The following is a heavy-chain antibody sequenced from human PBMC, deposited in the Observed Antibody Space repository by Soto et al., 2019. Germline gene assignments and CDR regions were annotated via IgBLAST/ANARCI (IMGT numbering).Heavy chain of an antibody. CDR1: GYTFASYA. J-gene: IGHJ5*02. CDR3: ATAPPALDT. Sequence: GASVKVSCKASGYTFASYAISWMRQAPGQGLEWMGWISAYNGNTNYAQKLQGRVTMTTDTSTSTAYMELRSLRSDDTAVYYCATAPPALDTWGQEAAVPISS. CDR2: ISAYNGNT. V-gene: IGHV1-18*01.